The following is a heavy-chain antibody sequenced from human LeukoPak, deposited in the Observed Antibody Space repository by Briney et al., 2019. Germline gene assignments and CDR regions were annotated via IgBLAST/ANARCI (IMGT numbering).Heavy chain of an antibody. CDR2: IRSKANSYAT. V-gene: IGHV3-73*01. CDR1: GFTFSGSA. D-gene: IGHD4-23*01. J-gene: IGHJ3*02. Sequence: PGGSLKLSCAASGFTFSGSAMHWVRQASGKGLEWVGRIRSKANSYATAYAASVKGRFTISRDDSKNTAYLQMNSLKTEDTAVYYCAKDKCGNPLNCAFDIWGQGTMVTVSS. CDR3: AKDKCGNPLNCAFDI.